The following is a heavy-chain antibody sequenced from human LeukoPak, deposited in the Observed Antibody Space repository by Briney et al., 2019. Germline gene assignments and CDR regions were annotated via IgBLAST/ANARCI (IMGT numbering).Heavy chain of an antibody. V-gene: IGHV3-30-3*01. CDR3: ARGSRTIELGDDY. CDR1: GFTFSSYA. CDR2: ISYDGSNK. D-gene: IGHD5-24*01. J-gene: IGHJ4*02. Sequence: TGGSLRLSCAASGFTFSSYAMHWVRQAPGKGLEWVAVISYDGSNKYYADSVKGRFTISRDNSKNTLYLQMNSLRAEDTAVYYCARGSRTIELGDDYWGQGTLVTVSS.